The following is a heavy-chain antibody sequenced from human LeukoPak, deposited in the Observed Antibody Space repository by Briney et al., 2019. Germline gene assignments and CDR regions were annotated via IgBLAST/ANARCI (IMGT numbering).Heavy chain of an antibody. J-gene: IGHJ6*03. CDR3: ARMVRGVIYYYYYYMDV. D-gene: IGHD3-10*01. Sequence: PSETLSLTCAVYGGSFSDYYWSWIRQPAGKGLEWIGRIYTSGSTNYNPSLKSRVTMSVDTSKNQFSLKLSSVTAADTAVYYCARMVRGVIYYYYYYMDVWGKGTTVTVSS. CDR1: GGSFSDYY. CDR2: IYTSGST. V-gene: IGHV4-59*10.